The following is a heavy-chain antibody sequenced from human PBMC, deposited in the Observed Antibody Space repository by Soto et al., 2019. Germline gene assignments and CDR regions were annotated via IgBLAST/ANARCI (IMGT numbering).Heavy chain of an antibody. CDR3: ARGPEDHYYDSSGYRLDFDY. CDR1: GYTFTSYG. D-gene: IGHD3-22*01. Sequence: ASVKVSCKASGYTFTSYGISWVRRAPGQGLEWMGWISAYNGNTNYAQKLQGRVTMTTDTSTSTAYMELRSLRSDDTAVYYCARGPEDHYYDSSGYRLDFDYWGQGTLVTVSS. CDR2: ISAYNGNT. J-gene: IGHJ4*02. V-gene: IGHV1-18*01.